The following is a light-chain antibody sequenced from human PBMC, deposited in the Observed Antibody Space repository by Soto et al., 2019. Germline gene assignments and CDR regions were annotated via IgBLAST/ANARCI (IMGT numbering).Light chain of an antibody. CDR2: GVS. CDR3: QHYDNWPIT. J-gene: IGKJ5*01. CDR1: RSVNNN. V-gene: IGKV3-15*01. Sequence: EVVMTQSPATLSVSPGERAILSCRASRSVNNNYLAWYQQKPGQAPRLLIYGVSTRATDTPARFSGSGSGTEFTLMISSLQSKDFAVYYCQHYDNWPITFGQGTRLEIK.